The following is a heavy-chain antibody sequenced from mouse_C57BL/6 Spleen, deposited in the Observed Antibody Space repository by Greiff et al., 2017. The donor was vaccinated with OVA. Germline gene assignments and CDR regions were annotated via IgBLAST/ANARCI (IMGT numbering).Heavy chain of an antibody. CDR2: IYPGDGDT. CDR1: GYAFSSSW. Sequence: VQLKQSGPELVKPGASVKISCKASGYAFSSSWMNWVKQRPGTGLEWIGRIYPGDGDTNYNGKFKGKATLTADKSSSTAYMQLSSLTSEDSAVYFCARKGGSSPLYAMDYWGQGTSVTVSS. D-gene: IGHD1-1*01. J-gene: IGHJ4*01. CDR3: ARKGGSSPLYAMDY. V-gene: IGHV1-82*01.